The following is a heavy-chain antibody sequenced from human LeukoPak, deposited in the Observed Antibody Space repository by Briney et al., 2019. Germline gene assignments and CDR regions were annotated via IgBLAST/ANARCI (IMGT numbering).Heavy chain of an antibody. CDR2: FYYSGST. D-gene: IGHD6-19*01. CDR1: GVSLSNYY. V-gene: IGHV4-59*08. Sequence: SETLSLTCTVSGVSLSNYYWSWIRQPPGKGLGWIGYFYYSGSTNYNPSLKSRVTMFVDTSKNQFSLKLSSVTAADTAVYYCARHWVAVAGNYAFDIWGQGTVVTVSS. CDR3: ARHWVAVAGNYAFDI. J-gene: IGHJ3*02.